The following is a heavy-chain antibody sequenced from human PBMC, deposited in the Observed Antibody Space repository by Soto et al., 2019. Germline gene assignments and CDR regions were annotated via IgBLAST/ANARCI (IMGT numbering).Heavy chain of an antibody. D-gene: IGHD4-17*01. CDR3: AREVSYGDYVDY. CDR2: INHSGST. J-gene: IGHJ4*02. CDR1: GGSFSGYY. V-gene: IGHV4-34*01. Sequence: SETLSLTCAVYGGSFSGYYWSWIRQPPGKGLEWIGEINHSGSTNYNPSLKSRVTISVDTSKNQFSLKLSSVTAADTAVYYCAREVSYGDYVDYWGQGTLVTVSS.